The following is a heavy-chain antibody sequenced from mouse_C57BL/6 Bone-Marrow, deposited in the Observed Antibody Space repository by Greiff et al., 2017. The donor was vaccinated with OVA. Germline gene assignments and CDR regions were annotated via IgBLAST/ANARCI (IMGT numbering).Heavy chain of an antibody. J-gene: IGHJ2*01. CDR3: ARIKGGYYFDY. Sequence: EVKLQESGPVLVKPGASVKMSCKASGYTFTDYYMNWVKQSHGKSLEWIGVINPYNGGTSYNQKFKGKATLTVDKSSSTAYMELNSLTSEDSAVYYCARIKGGYYFDYWGQGTTLTVSS. CDR2: INPYNGGT. D-gene: IGHD1-3*01. CDR1: GYTFTDYY. V-gene: IGHV1-19*01.